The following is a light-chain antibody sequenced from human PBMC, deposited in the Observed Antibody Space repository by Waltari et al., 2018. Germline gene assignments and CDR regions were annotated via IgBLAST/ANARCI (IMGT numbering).Light chain of an antibody. J-gene: IGKJ2*01. Sequence: DIVMTQSPDSLAVSLGERATIDRKSSQSVLSSSNNKNYLVWYQQKPGQPPKLLISWASTRESGVPDRFSGSGSGTDFTLTIISLQAEDVAVYYCQQCYTFPYTFGQGTKLEIK. CDR3: QQCYTFPYT. V-gene: IGKV4-1*01. CDR1: QSVLSSSNNKNY. CDR2: WAS.